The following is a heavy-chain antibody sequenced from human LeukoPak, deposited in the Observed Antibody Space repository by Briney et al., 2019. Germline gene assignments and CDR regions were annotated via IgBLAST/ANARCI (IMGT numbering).Heavy chain of an antibody. V-gene: IGHV3-33*01. CDR2: IWYDGSNK. CDR3: ARDARVVVIMNWFDP. J-gene: IGHJ5*02. D-gene: IGHD3-22*01. CDR1: GFTFSSYG. Sequence: GGSLRLSCAASGFTFSSYGMHWVRQAPGKGLEWVAVIWYDGSNKYYADSVKGRFTISRDNSKNTLYLQMNSLRAEDTAVYYCARDARVVVIMNWFDPWGQGTLVTVSS.